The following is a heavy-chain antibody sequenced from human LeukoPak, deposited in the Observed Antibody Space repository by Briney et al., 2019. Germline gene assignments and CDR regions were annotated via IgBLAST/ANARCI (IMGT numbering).Heavy chain of an antibody. V-gene: IGHV3-15*01. D-gene: IGHD4-17*01. CDR1: GFTFTDAW. CDR2: IKLKTEGGTT. Sequence: GGSLRLSCAASGFTFTDAWMTWVRQAPGKGLEGVARIKLKTEGGTTDYTAPVKGRFTISRDDSKNTLYLQMNSLKTEDTAIYYCTTIPATVPTWGQGTLVTVSS. CDR3: TTIPATVPT. J-gene: IGHJ5*02.